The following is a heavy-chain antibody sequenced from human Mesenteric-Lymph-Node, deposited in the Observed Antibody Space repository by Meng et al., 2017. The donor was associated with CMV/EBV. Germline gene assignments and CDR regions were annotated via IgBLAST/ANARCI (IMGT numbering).Heavy chain of an antibody. Sequence: SGYTFTSYYMHWVRQAPGQGLEWMGIINSSGGDTSYAQKFQGRITMTRDTSTSTVYMELSSLRSDDTAVYYCARARANYDILTGYGYWGQGTLVTVSS. CDR3: ARARANYDILTGYGY. J-gene: IGHJ4*02. V-gene: IGHV1-46*01. D-gene: IGHD3-9*01. CDR1: GYTFTSYY. CDR2: INSSGGDT.